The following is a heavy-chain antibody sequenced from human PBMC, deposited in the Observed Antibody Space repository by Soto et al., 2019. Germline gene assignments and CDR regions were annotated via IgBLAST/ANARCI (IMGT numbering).Heavy chain of an antibody. J-gene: IGHJ4*02. Sequence: PSETLSLTCTVSGGSISSGDYYWSWIRQPPGKGLEWIGYIYYSGSTYYNPSLKSRVTISVDTSKNQFSLKLSSVTAADTAVYYCARVYDSSGYCFDYWGQGTLVTVSS. CDR1: GGSISSGDYY. CDR3: ARVYDSSGYCFDY. CDR2: IYYSGST. V-gene: IGHV4-30-4*01. D-gene: IGHD3-22*01.